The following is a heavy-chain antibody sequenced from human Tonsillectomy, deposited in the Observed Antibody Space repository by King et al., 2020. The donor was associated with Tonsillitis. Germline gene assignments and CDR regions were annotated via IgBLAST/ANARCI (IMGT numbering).Heavy chain of an antibody. CDR3: ARHPIWWSDRRSVWFDP. J-gene: IGHJ5*02. CDR1: GDSINTDNYF. Sequence: LQLQESGPGLVKPSETLSLSCTVSGDSINTDNYFWGWIRQPPGQGPEWIGSILHSGSTYYNPSLKSRVTVSVDTSKNRFSLRVRSVTAADTAVYYCARHPIWWSDRRSVWFDPWGQGTLVTVSS. CDR2: ILHSGST. V-gene: IGHV4-39*07. D-gene: IGHD2-8*02.